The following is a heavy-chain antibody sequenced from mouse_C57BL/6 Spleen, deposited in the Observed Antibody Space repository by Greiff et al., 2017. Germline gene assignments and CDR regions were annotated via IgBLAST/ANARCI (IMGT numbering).Heavy chain of an antibody. CDR3: AALLLRSPYYFDY. CDR1: GYSFTGYY. CDR2: INPSTGGT. D-gene: IGHD1-1*01. J-gene: IGHJ2*01. V-gene: IGHV1-42*01. Sequence: EVKLVESGPELVKPGASVKISCKASGYSFTGYYMNWVKQSPEKSLEWIGEINPSTGGTTYNQKFKAKATLTVDKSSSTAYMQLKCLTSDGSAVYYCAALLLRSPYYFDYWGQGTTLTVSS.